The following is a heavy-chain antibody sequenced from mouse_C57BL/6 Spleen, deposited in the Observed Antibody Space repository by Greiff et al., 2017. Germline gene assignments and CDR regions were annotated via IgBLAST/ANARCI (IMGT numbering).Heavy chain of an antibody. CDR3: ARVGGPYYFDY. Sequence: VQLQQSGPELVKPGALVKISCKASGYAFSSSWMNWVKQRPGKGLEWIGRMYPGDGDTNYNGKFKGQATLTADKSSITAYLQLSRLTSEDYAVYFCARVGGPYYFDYWGQGTTLTVSA. CDR1: GYAFSSSW. V-gene: IGHV1-82*01. J-gene: IGHJ2*01. CDR2: MYPGDGDT.